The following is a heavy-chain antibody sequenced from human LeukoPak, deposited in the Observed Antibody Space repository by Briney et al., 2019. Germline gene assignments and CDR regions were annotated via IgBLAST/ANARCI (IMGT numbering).Heavy chain of an antibody. D-gene: IGHD6-19*01. J-gene: IGHJ4*02. CDR3: ARVAVAGTIDY. Sequence: PSETLSLTCTVSGGSISSSSYYWGWIRQPPGKGLEWIGSIYYSGSTYYNPSLKSRVTISVDTSKNQFSLKLSSVTAEETAVYYCARVAVAGTIDYWGQGTLVTVSS. CDR2: IYYSGST. CDR1: GGSISSSSYY. V-gene: IGHV4-39*01.